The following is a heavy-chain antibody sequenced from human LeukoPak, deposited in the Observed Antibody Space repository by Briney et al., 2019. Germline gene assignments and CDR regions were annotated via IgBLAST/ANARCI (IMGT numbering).Heavy chain of an antibody. CDR1: GFTVSSNY. CDR3: ARFTGISLDY. D-gene: IGHD2/OR15-2a*01. CDR2: IYSGGST. V-gene: IGHV3-53*01. J-gene: IGHJ4*02. Sequence: GGSLRLSCAASGFTVSSNYMTWVRQAPGKGLEWVSVIYSGGSTYYADSVKGRFTISRDNSKNTLYLQMNSLRAEDTAVYCCARFTGISLDYWGQGTLVTVSS.